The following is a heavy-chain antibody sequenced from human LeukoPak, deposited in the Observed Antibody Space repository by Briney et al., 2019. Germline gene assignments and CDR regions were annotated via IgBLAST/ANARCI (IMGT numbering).Heavy chain of an antibody. V-gene: IGHV1-2*02. CDR2: INPNSGGT. CDR1: GYTFAGYY. D-gene: IGHD4-17*01. CDR3: ARASGNYGDYYGMDV. Sequence: ASVKVSCNASGYTFAGYYMNWVRQAPGQGLERIGFINPNSGGTNYAQKFPGRVTMTRDTSISTAYMELSRLRSDDTAVYYCARASGNYGDYYGMDVCGQGTTVTVSS. J-gene: IGHJ6*02.